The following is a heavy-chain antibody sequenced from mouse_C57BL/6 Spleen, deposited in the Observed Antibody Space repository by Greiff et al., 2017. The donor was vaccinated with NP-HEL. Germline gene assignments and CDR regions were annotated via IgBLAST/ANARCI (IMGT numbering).Heavy chain of an antibody. Sequence: QVQLQQPGAELVKPGASVKLSCKASGYTFTSYWMQWVKQRPGQGLEWIGEIDPSDSYTNYNQKFKGKATLTVDTSSSTAYMQLSSLTSEDSAVYYCASRGSSGPFAYWGQGTLVTVSA. J-gene: IGHJ3*01. CDR3: ASRGSSGPFAY. V-gene: IGHV1-50*01. CDR2: IDPSDSYT. D-gene: IGHD3-2*02. CDR1: GYTFTSYW.